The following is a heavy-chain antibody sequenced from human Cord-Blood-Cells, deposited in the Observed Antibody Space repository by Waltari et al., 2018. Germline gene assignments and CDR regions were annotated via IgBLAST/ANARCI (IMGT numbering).Heavy chain of an antibody. D-gene: IGHD3-10*01. V-gene: IGHV4-34*01. J-gene: IGHJ6*02. CDR2: INHSGST. CDR3: ARGAVEYYYGSGSGYYYYYGMDV. CDR1: GGSFSGYY. Sequence: QVQLQQWGAGLLKPSETLSLTCAVYGGSFSGYYWSWIRQPPGKGLEWIGEINHSGSTNSNPSLTSRVTISVDTSKNQFSLKLSSVTAADTAVYYCARGAVEYYYGSGSGYYYYYGMDVWGQGTTVTVSS.